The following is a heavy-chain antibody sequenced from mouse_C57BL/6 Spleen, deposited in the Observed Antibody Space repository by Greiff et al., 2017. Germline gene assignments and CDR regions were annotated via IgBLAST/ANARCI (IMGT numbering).Heavy chain of an antibody. CDR3: ARRGGNPYYAMDY. Sequence: EVQLQQSGPSLVRPSQTLPLTCTVTGFSINSDCYWIWIRQFPGNKLEYIGYTFYSGITYYNPSLESRTYITRDTSKNQFSLKLSSVTTEDTATYYCARRGGNPYYAMDYWGQGTSVTVSS. CDR2: TFYSGIT. CDR1: GFSINSDCY. J-gene: IGHJ4*01. V-gene: IGHV3-3*01. D-gene: IGHD1-1*02.